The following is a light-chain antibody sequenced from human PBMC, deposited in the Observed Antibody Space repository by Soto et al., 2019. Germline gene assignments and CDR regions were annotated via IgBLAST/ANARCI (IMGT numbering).Light chain of an antibody. Sequence: EIVLTQSPGTLSLSPGEGATFSCRASQSVNSRFLAWYQQKPGQAPRLLIYGASSRATGIPDRFSGSGSGTDFTLTISRLEPEDFAVYYCHYYDDSPPFPLGPGTKVDIK. CDR3: HYYDDSPPFP. V-gene: IGKV3-20*01. CDR1: QSVNSRF. CDR2: GAS. J-gene: IGKJ3*01.